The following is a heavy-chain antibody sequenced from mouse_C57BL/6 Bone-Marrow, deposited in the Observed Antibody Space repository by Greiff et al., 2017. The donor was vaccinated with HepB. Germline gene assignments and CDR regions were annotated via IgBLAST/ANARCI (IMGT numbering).Heavy chain of an antibody. CDR2: INPSNGGT. Sequence: QVQLQQSGTELVKPGASVKLSCKASGYTFTSYWMHWVKQRPGQGLEWIGNINPSNGGTNYNEKFKSKATLTVDKSSSTAYMQLSSLTSEDSAVYYCARSTAQAEYYFDYWGQGTTLTVSS. D-gene: IGHD3-2*02. V-gene: IGHV1-53*01. CDR3: ARSTAQAEYYFDY. CDR1: GYTFTSYW. J-gene: IGHJ2*01.